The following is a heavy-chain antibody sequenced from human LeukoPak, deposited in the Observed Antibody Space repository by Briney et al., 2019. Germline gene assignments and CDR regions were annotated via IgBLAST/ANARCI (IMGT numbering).Heavy chain of an antibody. V-gene: IGHV5-51*01. D-gene: IGHD3-16*01. CDR3: ARQNRDDYGGVSLNWFDP. Sequence: GESLKISCKASGYTFTNYWIGWVRQRPGKGLEWVGLIYPDDSDTRYSPSFQGQVTLSADKSINTAYPQWDSLKASDTTVYYCARQNRDDYGGVSLNWFDPWGQGTLVIVSS. CDR1: GYTFTNYW. CDR2: IYPDDSDT. J-gene: IGHJ5*02.